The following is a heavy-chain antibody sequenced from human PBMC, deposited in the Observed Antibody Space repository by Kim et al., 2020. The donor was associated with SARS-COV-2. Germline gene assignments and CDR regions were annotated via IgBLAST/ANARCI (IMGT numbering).Heavy chain of an antibody. Sequence: GGSLRLSCAASGFTFISYGMHWVRQAPGKGLEWVAVIWYDGSNKYYGDSVKGRFTISRDNSKNTLYLQMNSLRAEDTAVYYCARDRGGYSGYDSCWFDPWGQGTLVTVSS. CDR2: IWYDGSNK. V-gene: IGHV3-33*01. J-gene: IGHJ5*02. CDR1: GFTFISYG. D-gene: IGHD5-12*01. CDR3: ARDRGGYSGYDSCWFDP.